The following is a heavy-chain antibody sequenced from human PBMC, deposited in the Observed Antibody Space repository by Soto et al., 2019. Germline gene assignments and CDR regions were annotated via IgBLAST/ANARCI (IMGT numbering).Heavy chain of an antibody. Sequence: QVQLVESGGGVVQPGRSLRLSCAASGFTFSRYGMHWVRQAPGKGLEWVAVISYDGSNKYYADSVKGRFTISRDNSKNTLYLQMNSMLAEDKAVYYCAKDHPDYGDFNWFDPWGQGTLVTVSS. J-gene: IGHJ5*02. CDR2: ISYDGSNK. V-gene: IGHV3-30*18. D-gene: IGHD4-17*01. CDR3: AKDHPDYGDFNWFDP. CDR1: GFTFSRYG.